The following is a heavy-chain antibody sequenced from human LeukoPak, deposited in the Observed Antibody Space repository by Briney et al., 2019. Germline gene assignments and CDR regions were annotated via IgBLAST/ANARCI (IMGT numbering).Heavy chain of an antibody. D-gene: IGHD3-10*01. J-gene: IGHJ4*02. CDR3: ARGHVPGSTRHWDF. V-gene: IGHV3-23*01. CDR2: ISGSGDNT. Sequence: GGSLRLSCEASGLSFRSYGMSWVRQAPGKGLEWVSGISGSGDNTYYTDSVKGRFTISRDNAKNTLYLQMNSLRIEDTAVYFCARGHVPGSTRHWDFWGQGTLVTVSS. CDR1: GLSFRSYG.